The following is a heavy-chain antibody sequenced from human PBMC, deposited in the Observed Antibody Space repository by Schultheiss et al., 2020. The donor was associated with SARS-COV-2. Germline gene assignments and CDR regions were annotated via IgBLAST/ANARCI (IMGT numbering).Heavy chain of an antibody. CDR1: GFTFSSYA. CDR2: ISGSGGST. V-gene: IGHV3-23*01. Sequence: GESLKISCAASGFTFSSYAMSWVRQAPGKGLEWVSAISGSGGSTYYADFVKGRFTISRDNSKNTLYLQMNSLRAEDTAVYYCAKYPRFTGAFDIWGQGTMVTVSS. CDR3: AKYPRFTGAFDI. J-gene: IGHJ3*02. D-gene: IGHD1-14*01.